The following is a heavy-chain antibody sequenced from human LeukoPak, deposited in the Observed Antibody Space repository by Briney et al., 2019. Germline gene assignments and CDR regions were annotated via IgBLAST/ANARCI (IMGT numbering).Heavy chain of an antibody. J-gene: IGHJ4*02. D-gene: IGHD2-15*01. CDR2: ISSSSNNI. CDR1: GFTFSDYY. Sequence: GGSLRLSCAASGFTFSDYYMSWIRQAPGKGLEWVSYISSSSNNIYYADSVKGRFTSSRDNAKNSLYLQMNSLRAEDTAVYYCARDRCRSGGSCYSDYWGQGTLVTVSP. CDR3: ARDRCRSGGSCYSDY. V-gene: IGHV3-11*04.